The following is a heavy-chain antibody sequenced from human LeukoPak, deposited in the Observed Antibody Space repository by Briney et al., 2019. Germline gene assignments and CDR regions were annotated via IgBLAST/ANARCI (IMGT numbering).Heavy chain of an antibody. CDR2: LGDSDITT. J-gene: IGHJ3*02. CDR3: ARDVNRRALDI. CDR1: GFAFSSHA. V-gene: IGHV3-23*01. D-gene: IGHD1-14*01. Sequence: GGSLRLSCAASGFAFSSHALAWIRQAPGRGLEWVSTLGDSDITTHYADSVKGRFTISRDNSKNTLFLQMDGLRAEDTAVYYCARDVNRRALDIWGQGTTVTVSP.